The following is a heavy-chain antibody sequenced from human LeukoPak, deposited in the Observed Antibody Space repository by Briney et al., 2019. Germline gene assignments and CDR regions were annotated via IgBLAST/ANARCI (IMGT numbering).Heavy chain of an antibody. J-gene: IGHJ4*02. V-gene: IGHV1-3*01. CDR1: GYTFTSYA. Sequence: ASVKVSCKASGYTFTSYAMHWVRQAPGQRLEWMGGINAGNGNTKYSQKFQGRVTITRDTSASTAYMELSSLRSEDTAVYYCAKDYRFSDPKSGLASDHWGQGTLVTVSS. D-gene: IGHD3-16*02. CDR3: AKDYRFSDPKSGLASDH. CDR2: INAGNGNT.